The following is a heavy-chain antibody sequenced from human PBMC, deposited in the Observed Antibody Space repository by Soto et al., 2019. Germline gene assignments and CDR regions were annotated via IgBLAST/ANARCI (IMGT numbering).Heavy chain of an antibody. CDR1: GFTFGDYA. CDR2: IRSKAYGGTT. J-gene: IGHJ4*02. D-gene: IGHD5-18*01. Sequence: GGSLRLSCTASGFTFGDYAMSWFRQAPGKGLEWVGFIRSKAYGGTTEYAASVKGRFTISRDDSKSIAYLQMNSLKTEDTAVYYCTSDHHTGYSYECGYWGQGTLVTVSS. V-gene: IGHV3-49*03. CDR3: TSDHHTGYSYECGY.